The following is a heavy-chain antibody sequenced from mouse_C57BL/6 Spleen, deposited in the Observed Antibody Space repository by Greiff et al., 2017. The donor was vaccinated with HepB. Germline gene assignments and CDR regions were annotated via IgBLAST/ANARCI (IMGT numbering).Heavy chain of an antibody. D-gene: IGHD1-1*01. CDR2: IDPSDSYT. CDR1: GYTFTSYW. CDR3: ARRYYGSSYPYYYAMDY. Sequence: QVQLQQPGAELVRPGTSVKLSCKASGYTFTSYWMHWVKQRPGQGLEWIGVIDPSDSYTNYNQKFKGKATLTVDTSSSTAYMQLSSLTSEDSAVYYCARRYYGSSYPYYYAMDYWGQGTSVTVSS. J-gene: IGHJ4*01. V-gene: IGHV1-59*01.